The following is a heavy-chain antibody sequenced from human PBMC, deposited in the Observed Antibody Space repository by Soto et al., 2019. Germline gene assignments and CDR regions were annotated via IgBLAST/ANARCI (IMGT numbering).Heavy chain of an antibody. D-gene: IGHD2-15*01. CDR2: VHYSGNT. CDR1: GYSISSGYH. J-gene: IGHJ5*02. V-gene: IGHV4-38-2*02. Sequence: SETLSLTCTVSGYSISSGYHWAWIRQPPGKGLEWLGSVHYSGNTYYNPSLESRLTISVDKSKNQFSLNLSSVTAADTAVYYCARQDRVVAEGRWFDPWGQGTLVTVSS. CDR3: ARQDRVVAEGRWFDP.